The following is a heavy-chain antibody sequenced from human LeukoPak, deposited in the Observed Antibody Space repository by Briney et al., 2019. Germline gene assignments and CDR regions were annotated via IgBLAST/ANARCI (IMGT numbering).Heavy chain of an antibody. D-gene: IGHD3-10*01. J-gene: IGHJ4*02. CDR1: GGSISSYY. CDR3: AKEPHSLWFGELSLADY. Sequence: SETLSLTCTVSGGSISSYYWSWIRQPAGKGLEWIGRIYTSGSTNYNPSLKSRVTMSVDTSKNQFSLKLSSVTAADTAVYYCAKEPHSLWFGELSLADYWGQGTLVTVSS. CDR2: IYTSGST. V-gene: IGHV4-4*07.